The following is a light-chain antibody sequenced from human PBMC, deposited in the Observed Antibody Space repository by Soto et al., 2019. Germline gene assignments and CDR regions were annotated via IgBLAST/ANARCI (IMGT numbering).Light chain of an antibody. V-gene: IGLV2-14*01. J-gene: IGLJ2*01. Sequence: QSVLTQPASVSGSPGQSITISCTGTSSDVGGYNYVSWYQQHPGKAPKLMIYEVSNRPSGVSNRFSGSKSGNTASLTISGLQAEDEAFYFCCSYTGDSTLVFGGGTKLTVL. CDR3: CSYTGDSTLV. CDR2: EVS. CDR1: SSDVGGYNY.